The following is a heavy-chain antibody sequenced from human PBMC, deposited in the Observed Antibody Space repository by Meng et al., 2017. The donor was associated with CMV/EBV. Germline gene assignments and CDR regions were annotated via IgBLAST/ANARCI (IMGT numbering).Heavy chain of an antibody. V-gene: IGHV3-21*01. CDR1: GFTFSSYS. CDR3: ARVQCYDSSGYPCY. Sequence: GGSLRLSCAASGFTFSSYSMNWVRQAPGKGLEGVSSISSSSSYIYYADSVKGRFTISRDNAKNSLYLQMNSLRAEDTAVYYCARVQCYDSSGYPCYWGQGTLVTVSS. D-gene: IGHD3-22*01. J-gene: IGHJ4*02. CDR2: ISSSSSYI.